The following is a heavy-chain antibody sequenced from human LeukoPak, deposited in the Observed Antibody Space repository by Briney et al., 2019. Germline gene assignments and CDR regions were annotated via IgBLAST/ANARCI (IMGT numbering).Heavy chain of an antibody. Sequence: GGSLRLSCAASGFTFSSHAMGWVRQAPGKGLEWVSSITGSGGSTYYADSVKGRFTISRDNSKNTLYLQMNSLRAEDTAVYYCAKDEDIVVVPAAIAYDYWGQGTLVTASS. V-gene: IGHV3-23*01. CDR2: ITGSGGST. J-gene: IGHJ4*02. CDR3: AKDEDIVVVPAAIAYDY. D-gene: IGHD2-2*01. CDR1: GFTFSSHA.